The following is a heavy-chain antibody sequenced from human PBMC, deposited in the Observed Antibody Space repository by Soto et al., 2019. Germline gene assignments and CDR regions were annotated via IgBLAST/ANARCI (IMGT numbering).Heavy chain of an antibody. J-gene: IGHJ4*02. CDR3: ARDPLAPSLVGGYFDS. V-gene: IGHV6-1*01. Sequence: PSQTLSLTCAISGDSGSSNSAAWNWIRQSPSRGLEWLGRTYYRSKWYNDYAVSVRSRITINPDTSKNQFSLQLNSVTPEDTAVYYCARDPLAPSLVGGYFDSRGQGPLVTVYS. CDR2: TYYRSKWYN. D-gene: IGHD6-13*01. CDR1: GDSGSSNSAA.